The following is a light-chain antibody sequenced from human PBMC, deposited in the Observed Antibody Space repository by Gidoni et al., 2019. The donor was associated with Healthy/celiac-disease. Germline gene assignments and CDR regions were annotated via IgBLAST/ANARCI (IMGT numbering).Light chain of an antibody. V-gene: IGKV3-11*01. J-gene: IGKJ4*01. Sequence: EIVLTQSPATLSLSPGERATLSCRASQSVSSYLAWYQQKPGQAPRLLIYDASNRATGIPGRFSGSGSGTDFTRTISSLEPEDFAVYYCQQRSNWPTFGGGTKVEIK. CDR1: QSVSSY. CDR3: QQRSNWPT. CDR2: DAS.